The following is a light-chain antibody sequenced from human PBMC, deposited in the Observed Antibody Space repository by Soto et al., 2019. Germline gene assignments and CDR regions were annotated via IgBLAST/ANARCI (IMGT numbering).Light chain of an antibody. J-gene: IGKJ1*01. Sequence: EIVLTQSPGTLSVSPGERATLSCRASQSVSSKLAWDQQKPGQAPRLLFYGASTGATGIPARFSGSGSETEFTLSISSLQSEDFAGYYCQQYNNWPGTFGQGTKVEIK. CDR1: QSVSSK. CDR2: GAS. CDR3: QQYNNWPGT. V-gene: IGKV3-15*01.